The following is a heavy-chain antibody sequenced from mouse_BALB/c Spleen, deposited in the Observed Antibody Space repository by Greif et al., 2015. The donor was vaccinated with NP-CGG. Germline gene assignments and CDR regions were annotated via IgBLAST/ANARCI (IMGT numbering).Heavy chain of an antibody. CDR1: GYTFTDYE. J-gene: IGHJ3*01. Sequence: VKLQESGAELVRPGASVTLSCKASGYTFTDYEMHWVKQTPVHGLEWIGAIDPETGGTAYNQKFKGKATLTADKSSSTAYMELRSLTSEDSAVYYCTRGNWVFAYWGQGTLVTVSA. D-gene: IGHD4-1*01. V-gene: IGHV1-15*01. CDR3: TRGNWVFAY. CDR2: IDPETGGT.